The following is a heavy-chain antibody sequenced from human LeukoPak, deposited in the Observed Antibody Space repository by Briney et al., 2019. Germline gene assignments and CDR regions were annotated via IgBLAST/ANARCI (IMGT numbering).Heavy chain of an antibody. CDR1: GGSISSGGYY. V-gene: IGHV4-31*03. CDR3: ARSAGTRGIDY. D-gene: IGHD3-16*01. J-gene: IGHJ4*02. CDR2: IYYSGST. Sequence: SQTLSLTCTVSGGSISSGGYYWSWIRQHPGKGLEWIGYIYYSGSTYYNPSLKSRVTISVDTPKNQFSLKLSSVTAADTAVYYCARSAGTRGIDYWGQGTLVTVSS.